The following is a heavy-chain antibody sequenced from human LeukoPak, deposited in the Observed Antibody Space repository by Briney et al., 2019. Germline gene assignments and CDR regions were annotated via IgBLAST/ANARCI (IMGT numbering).Heavy chain of an antibody. J-gene: IGHJ4*02. D-gene: IGHD3-16*01. CDR3: AREIGGEGGY. CDR1: GFTLSSYW. CDR2: MNQDGSDK. V-gene: IGHV3-7*01. Sequence: PGGSLRLSCVGSGFTLSSYWMSWVRQAPGKGLEWVANMNQDGSDKNYVDSVKGRFTISRDNAKNSLYLQMNSLRAEDTAVYHCAREIGGEGGYWGQGTLVTVSS.